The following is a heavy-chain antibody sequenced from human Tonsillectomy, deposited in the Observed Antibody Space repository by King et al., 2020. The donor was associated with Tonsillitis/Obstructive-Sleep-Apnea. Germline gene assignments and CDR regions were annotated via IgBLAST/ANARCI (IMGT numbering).Heavy chain of an antibody. D-gene: IGHD1-7*01. CDR2: IYPDDSDT. CDR3: ARKQGTTAFDI. V-gene: IGHV5-51*01. CDR1: GYSFSNKW. J-gene: IGHJ3*02. Sequence: DVQLVESGAEVKKPGESLKISCKASGYSFSNKWIGWVRQMPGKGLEWMGIIYPDDSDTTYSPSFEGQVTISADKSIRTAYLQWGSLKASDTAIYYCARKQGTTAFDIWGQGTVVTVSS.